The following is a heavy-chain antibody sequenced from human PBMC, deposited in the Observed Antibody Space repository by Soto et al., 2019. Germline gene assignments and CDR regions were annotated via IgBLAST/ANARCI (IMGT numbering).Heavy chain of an antibody. CDR3: AKSPKVISTSLDY. V-gene: IGHV3-23*01. J-gene: IGHJ4*02. CDR2: ISGSGGTT. D-gene: IGHD3-22*01. Sequence: GGSLRLSCVASGFTFSSYALNWVRQAPGRGLEWVSAISGSGGTTYYADSVKGRFTISRDNSKNTLFLQMNSLRAEDAAIYYCAKSPKVISTSLDYWGQGSLVTVSS. CDR1: GFTFSSYA.